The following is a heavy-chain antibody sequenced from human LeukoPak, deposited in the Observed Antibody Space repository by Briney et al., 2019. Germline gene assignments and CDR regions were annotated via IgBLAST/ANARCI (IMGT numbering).Heavy chain of an antibody. CDR2: FDPEDAET. CDR1: GYTLTDLS. Sequence: ASVKVSCKVSGYTLTDLSMHWVRQAPGKGLEWMGGFDPEDAETIYAQNLQGRVTMTEDTSTDTAYMELRSLRSEDTAVYYCATAPRLSGWDFDYWGQGTLVTVSS. J-gene: IGHJ4*02. D-gene: IGHD6-19*01. CDR3: ATAPRLSGWDFDY. V-gene: IGHV1-24*01.